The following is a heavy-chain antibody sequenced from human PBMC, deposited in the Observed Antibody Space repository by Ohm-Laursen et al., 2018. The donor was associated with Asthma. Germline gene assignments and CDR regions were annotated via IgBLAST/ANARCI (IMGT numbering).Heavy chain of an antibody. CDR1: GFTFSSYA. CDR3: AKVPRGLSPYSSSWNFDY. J-gene: IGHJ4*02. CDR2: ISGSGGST. Sequence: SLRLSCAVSGFTFSSYAMGWVRQAPGKGLEWVSSISGSGGSTYYADSVKGRFTISRDNSKNTLYLQMNSLRAEDTAVYYCAKVPRGLSPYSSSWNFDYWGQGTLVTVSS. D-gene: IGHD6-13*01. V-gene: IGHV3-23*01.